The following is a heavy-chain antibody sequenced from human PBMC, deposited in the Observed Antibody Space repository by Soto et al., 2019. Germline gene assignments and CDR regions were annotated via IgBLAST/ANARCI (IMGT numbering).Heavy chain of an antibody. Sequence: EVQLLESGGDLVQPGGSLRLSCAASGFTFGIYAMTWVRQAPGKGLEWVSTISATGGSTFYGDSVKGRFTISRDNSKNTLYLKMNSLRAEDTAIYYCAKDLSCYYYFDCWGQGTLVSVSS. J-gene: IGHJ4*02. CDR1: GFTFGIYA. V-gene: IGHV3-23*01. CDR2: ISATGGST. D-gene: IGHD2-15*01. CDR3: AKDLSCYYYFDC.